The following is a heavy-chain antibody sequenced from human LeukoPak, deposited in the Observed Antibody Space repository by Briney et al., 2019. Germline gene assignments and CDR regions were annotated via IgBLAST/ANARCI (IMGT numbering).Heavy chain of an antibody. CDR1: GGSISSSSYY. CDR2: ISYSGTT. D-gene: IGHD4/OR15-4a*01. J-gene: IGHJ3*02. CDR3: ARAAWRGTNSRDAFDI. Sequence: SETLSLTCTVSGGSISSSSYYWGWIRQHPGKGLEWIGYISYSGTTYYNPSLKSRITISLDTSKNQFSLELSSVTAADTAVYYCARAAWRGTNSRDAFDIWGLGTVVTVSS. V-gene: IGHV4-31*03.